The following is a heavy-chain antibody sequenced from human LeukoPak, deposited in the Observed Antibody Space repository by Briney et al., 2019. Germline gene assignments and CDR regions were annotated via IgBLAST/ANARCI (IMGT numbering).Heavy chain of an antibody. CDR1: GFTFSSYE. J-gene: IGHJ6*02. Sequence: GGSLRLSCAASGFTFSSYEMNWVRQAPGKGLEWVSYISSGSTIYYADSVKGRFTISRDNAKNSLYLQMNSLRAEDTAVYYCAREERGYCSGGSCSIYYYYGMDVWGQGTTVTVSS. V-gene: IGHV3-48*03. D-gene: IGHD2-15*01. CDR3: AREERGYCSGGSCSIYYYYGMDV. CDR2: ISSGSTI.